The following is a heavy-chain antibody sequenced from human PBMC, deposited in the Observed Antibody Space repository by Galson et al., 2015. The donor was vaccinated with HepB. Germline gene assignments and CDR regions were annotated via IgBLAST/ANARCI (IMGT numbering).Heavy chain of an antibody. CDR1: GGTFSSYA. Sequence: SVKVSCKASGGTFSSYAISWVRQAPGQGLEWMGGIIPIFGTANYAQKFQGRVTITADESTSTAYMKLSSLRSEDTAVYYCARGEVEMATRTPYPSDYWGQGTLVTVSS. V-gene: IGHV1-69*13. CDR3: ARGEVEMATRTPYPSDY. D-gene: IGHD5-24*01. J-gene: IGHJ4*02. CDR2: IIPIFGTA.